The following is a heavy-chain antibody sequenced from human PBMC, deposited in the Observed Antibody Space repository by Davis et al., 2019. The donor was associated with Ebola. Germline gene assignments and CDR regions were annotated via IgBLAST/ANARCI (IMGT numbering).Heavy chain of an antibody. CDR2: ISWNSGSI. Sequence: LSLTCAASGFTFDDYAMHWVRQAPGKGLEWVSGISWNSGSIGYADSVKGRFTISRDNSKNSLYLQMNSLRTEDTALYYCAKDMGSYGGEDYWGQGTLVTVSS. J-gene: IGHJ4*02. V-gene: IGHV3-9*01. CDR3: AKDMGSYGGEDY. D-gene: IGHD4-23*01. CDR1: GFTFDDYA.